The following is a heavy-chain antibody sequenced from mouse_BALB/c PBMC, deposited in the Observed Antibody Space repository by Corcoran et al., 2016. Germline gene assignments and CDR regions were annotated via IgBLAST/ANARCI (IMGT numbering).Heavy chain of an antibody. J-gene: IGHJ4*01. D-gene: IGHD3-3*01. CDR1: GYSFTGYY. Sequence: LVKTGASVKISCKASGYSFTGYYMHWVKQSQGKSLEWIGYISCYNGATSYNQKFKGKATFTVDTSSSTAYMQVNSLTSEDSAVYYWARRDRAGAMDYWGQGTSVTVSS. CDR2: ISCYNGAT. V-gene: IGHV1S34*01. CDR3: ARRDRAGAMDY.